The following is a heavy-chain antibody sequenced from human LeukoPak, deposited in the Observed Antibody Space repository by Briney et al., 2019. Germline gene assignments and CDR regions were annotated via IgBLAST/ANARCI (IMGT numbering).Heavy chain of an antibody. J-gene: IGHJ4*02. CDR3: ASTRRDYGDYDSDY. CDR1: GFTFSSYS. D-gene: IGHD4-17*01. V-gene: IGHV3-21*01. Sequence: EGSLRLSCAASGFTFSSYSMNWVRQAPGKGLEWVSSISSSSSYIYYADSVKGRFTISRDNAKNSLYLQMNSLRAEDTAVYYCASTRRDYGDYDSDYWGQGTLVTVSS. CDR2: ISSSSSYI.